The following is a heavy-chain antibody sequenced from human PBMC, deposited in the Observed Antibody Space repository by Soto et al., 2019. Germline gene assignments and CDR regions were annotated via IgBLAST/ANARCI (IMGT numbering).Heavy chain of an antibody. J-gene: IGHJ4*02. CDR1: GYTFASYA. Sequence: QVQLVQSGAEVKKPGASVKVSCKASGYTFASYAISWMRQAPGQGLEWMGWISAYNGNTTYAQKLQGRVTMTTDTSTSTAYRELRSLRSDDTAVYYCGSEPPPPVYWGQGNLVSVSS. CDR3: GSEPPPPVY. D-gene: IGHD2-2*01. V-gene: IGHV1-18*01. CDR2: ISAYNGNT.